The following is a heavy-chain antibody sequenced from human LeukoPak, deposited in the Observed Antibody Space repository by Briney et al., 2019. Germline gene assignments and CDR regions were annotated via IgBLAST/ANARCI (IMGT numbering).Heavy chain of an antibody. CDR2: FDHSGKN. Sequence: SETLSLTCSVSGHFVSSGYYWGWIRQSPGKGLEWIGSFDHSGKNYSHPSLKSRVTISVDTSKNQFSLKLSSVTAADTAVYYCARRVNRSSSWYPTYYYGMDVWGQGTTVTVSS. D-gene: IGHD6-13*01. V-gene: IGHV4-38-2*01. CDR1: GHFVSSGYY. CDR3: ARRVNRSSSWYPTYYYGMDV. J-gene: IGHJ6*02.